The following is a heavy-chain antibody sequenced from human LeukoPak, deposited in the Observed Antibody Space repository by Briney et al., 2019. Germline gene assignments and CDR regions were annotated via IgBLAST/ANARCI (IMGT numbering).Heavy chain of an antibody. Sequence: GGSLRLSCAASGFTFSSYVMSWVRQATGKGLEWVSAIIGSGDRTYYADSVKGRFTISRDNSKNTVYLQMNSLRAEDTAVYYCAKRGPAGAGKSPDYFDYWGQGTLVTVSS. J-gene: IGHJ4*02. CDR1: GFTFSSYV. CDR2: IIGSGDRT. V-gene: IGHV3-23*01. CDR3: AKRGPAGAGKSPDYFDY. D-gene: IGHD6-19*01.